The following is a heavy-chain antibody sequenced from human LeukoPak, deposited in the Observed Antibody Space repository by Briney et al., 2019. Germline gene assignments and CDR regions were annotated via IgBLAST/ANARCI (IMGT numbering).Heavy chain of an antibody. CDR1: GGSISSYY. Sequence: SETLSLTCTVSGGSISSYYWSWIRQPAGKGLEWIGRIYTSRSTNYNPSLKSRVTMSVDTSKNQFSLKLSSVTAADTAVYYCARGMYSGSYEGGFDYWGQGTLVTVSS. V-gene: IGHV4-4*07. D-gene: IGHD1-26*01. CDR2: IYTSRST. J-gene: IGHJ4*02. CDR3: ARGMYSGSYEGGFDY.